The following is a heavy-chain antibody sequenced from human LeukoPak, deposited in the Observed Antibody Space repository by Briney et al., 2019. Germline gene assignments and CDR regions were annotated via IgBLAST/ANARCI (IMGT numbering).Heavy chain of an antibody. CDR3: AKESESLSSSRYWDYFDY. CDR2: IRYDGSNK. J-gene: IGHJ4*02. CDR1: GFTFSSYG. Sequence: GGSLRLSCAASGFTFSSYGMHWVRQAPGKGLEWVAFIRYDGSNKYYADSVKGRFTISRDNSKNTLYLQMNSLRAEDTAVYYCAKESESLSSSRYWDYFDYWGQGTLVTVSS. V-gene: IGHV3-30*02. D-gene: IGHD6-13*01.